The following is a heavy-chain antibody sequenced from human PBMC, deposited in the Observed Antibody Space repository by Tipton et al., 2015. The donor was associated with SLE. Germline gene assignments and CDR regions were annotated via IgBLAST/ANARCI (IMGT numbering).Heavy chain of an antibody. CDR2: IYSGGST. V-gene: IGHV3-66*02. CDR1: GFTVSSNY. Sequence: SLRLSCAASGFTVSSNYMSWVRKAPGKGLEWVSVIYSGGSTYYADSVKGRFTISRDNSENTLYLQMNSLRAEDTAVYYCARQFIRSMFSGMDVWGQGTTVSVSS. J-gene: IGHJ6*02. CDR3: ARQFIRSMFSGMDV. D-gene: IGHD3-10*02.